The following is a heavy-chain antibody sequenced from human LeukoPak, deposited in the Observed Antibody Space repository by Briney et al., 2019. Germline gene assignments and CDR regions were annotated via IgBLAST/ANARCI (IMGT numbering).Heavy chain of an antibody. CDR2: IYYSGST. CDR1: GGSISSYY. Sequence: PSETLSLTCTVSGGSISSYYWSWIRQPPGKGLEWIGYIYYSGSTNYNPSLKSRVTISVDTSKNQFSLKLSSVTAADTAVYYCARRIYDYVWGSYRQYYFDYWGQGTLVTVSS. J-gene: IGHJ4*02. D-gene: IGHD3-16*02. CDR3: ARRIYDYVWGSYRQYYFDY. V-gene: IGHV4-59*08.